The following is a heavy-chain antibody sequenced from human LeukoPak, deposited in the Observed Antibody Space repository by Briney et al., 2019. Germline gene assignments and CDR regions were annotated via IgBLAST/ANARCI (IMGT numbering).Heavy chain of an antibody. Sequence: ASVKVSCKTSGYTFTGYYMHRVRQAPGQGLEWMGWINPNSGGTNYAQKFQGRVTMTRDTSISTAYMELSSLTYDDTAVYYCARGVLLQGRGAFDIWGQGAMVTVSS. CDR1: GYTFTGYY. CDR3: ARGVLLQGRGAFDI. J-gene: IGHJ3*02. CDR2: INPNSGGT. V-gene: IGHV1-2*02. D-gene: IGHD1-26*01.